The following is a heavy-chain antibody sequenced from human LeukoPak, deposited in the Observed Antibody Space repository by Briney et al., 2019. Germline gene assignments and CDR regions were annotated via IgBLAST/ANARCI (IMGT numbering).Heavy chain of an antibody. CDR3: AKEGGATWLYYYMDV. J-gene: IGHJ6*03. CDR2: ISYDGSNK. D-gene: IGHD5-12*01. V-gene: IGHV3-30*18. Sequence: GGSLRLSCAASGFTFSSCGMHWVRQAPGKGLEWVAVISYDGSNKYYADSVKGRFTISRDNSKNTLYLQMNSLRAEDTAVYYCAKEGGATWLYYYMDVWGKGTTVTVSS. CDR1: GFTFSSCG.